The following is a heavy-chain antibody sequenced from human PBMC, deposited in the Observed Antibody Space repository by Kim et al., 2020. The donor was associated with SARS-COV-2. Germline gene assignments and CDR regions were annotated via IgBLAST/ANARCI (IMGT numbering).Heavy chain of an antibody. V-gene: IGHV3-30*01. D-gene: IGHD2-2*02. CDR3: ARDVGGYCSSTSCYTDY. J-gene: IGHJ4*02. Sequence: VKGRFTTTRDNSKNTLYLQMNSLRAEDTAVYYCARDVGGYCSSTSCYTDYWGQGTLVTVSS.